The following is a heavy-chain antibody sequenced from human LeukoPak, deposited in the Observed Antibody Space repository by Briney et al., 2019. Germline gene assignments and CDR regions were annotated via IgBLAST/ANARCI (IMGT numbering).Heavy chain of an antibody. CDR1: GGSISSGGYS. J-gene: IGHJ4*02. V-gene: IGHV4-30-2*01. D-gene: IGHD3-16*01. CDR3: ASRVITFGGVIFDY. Sequence: SETLSLTCAVSGGSISSGGYSWSWIRQPPGKGLEWIGYIYHSGSTYYNPSLKSRVTISVDRSKNQFSLKLSSVTAADTAVYHCASRVITFGGVIFDYWGQGTLVTVSS. CDR2: IYHSGST.